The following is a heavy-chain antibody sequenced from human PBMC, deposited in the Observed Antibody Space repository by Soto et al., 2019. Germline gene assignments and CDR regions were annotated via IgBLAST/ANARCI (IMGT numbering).Heavy chain of an antibody. CDR3: ARVGEDPEIVSIPPAFDY. V-gene: IGHV3-30-3*01. CDR1: GFTFRSYH. J-gene: IGHJ4*02. D-gene: IGHD3-16*01. CDR2: ISYDESNK. Sequence: GSLRLSCAASGFTFRSYHMHWVRQAPGKGLEWVSSISYDESNKYYTDSVKGRFTISRDNSKNTLFLQMNSLRDEDTAVYYCARVGEDPEIVSIPPAFDYWGQGTLVTVSS.